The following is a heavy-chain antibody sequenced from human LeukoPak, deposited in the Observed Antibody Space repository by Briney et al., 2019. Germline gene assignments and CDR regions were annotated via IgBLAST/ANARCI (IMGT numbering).Heavy chain of an antibody. Sequence: PGGSLRLSCAASGFTFSSYSMNWVRQAPGKGLEWVPSISSSSSYIYYADSVKGRFTISRDNAKNSLYLQMNSLRAEDTAVYYCARYPYSGSYYANDAFDIWGQGTMVTVSS. D-gene: IGHD1-26*01. CDR3: ARYPYSGSYYANDAFDI. J-gene: IGHJ3*02. V-gene: IGHV3-21*01. CDR2: ISSSSSYI. CDR1: GFTFSSYS.